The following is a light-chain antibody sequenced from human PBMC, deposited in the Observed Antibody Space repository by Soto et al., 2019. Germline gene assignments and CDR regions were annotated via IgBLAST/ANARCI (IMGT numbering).Light chain of an antibody. Sequence: QALLTKEPSLTVSPGGTVTLTCVSSTGAVTNGHYPYLFQQKPGQAPRTLIYDTTNRHSWTPARFSGSLLGGKAALTLSGAQPEDEAEYYCLLSYNGPYVFGTGTKVTVL. CDR3: LLSYNGPYV. V-gene: IGLV7-46*01. J-gene: IGLJ1*01. CDR2: DTT. CDR1: TGAVTNGHY.